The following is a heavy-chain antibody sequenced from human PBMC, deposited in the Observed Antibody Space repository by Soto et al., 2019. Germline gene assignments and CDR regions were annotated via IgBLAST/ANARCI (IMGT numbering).Heavy chain of an antibody. CDR2: INTYNGNT. CDR1: GYTFTRYG. CDR3: AMVDVYVTPSPQDV. J-gene: IGHJ6*02. Sequence: QVQLVQSGAEVKNPGASVKVSCNASGYTFTRYGICWARLAPGQGLQWMGWINTYNGNTNYAQNVQGRVTLTTDTPTSTAYMELRSLRSNDTAIYYCAMVDVYVTPSPQDVWGQGTTVIVSS. V-gene: IGHV1-18*01. D-gene: IGHD3-16*01.